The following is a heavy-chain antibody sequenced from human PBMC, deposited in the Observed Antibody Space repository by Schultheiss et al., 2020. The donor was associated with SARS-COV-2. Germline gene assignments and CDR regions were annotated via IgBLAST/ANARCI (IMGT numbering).Heavy chain of an antibody. Sequence: SETLSLTCTVSGASISSDYWSWIRQPPGKGLEWIGYIFYSRSDNYNPSLESRVTMSVDTSKNQFSLRLTSVTAADTAVYYCARLPRSSSWYLGKGWFDPWGQGTLVTVSS. CDR2: IFYSRSD. CDR1: GASISSDY. V-gene: IGHV4-59*08. CDR3: ARLPRSSSWYLGKGWFDP. J-gene: IGHJ5*02. D-gene: IGHD6-13*01.